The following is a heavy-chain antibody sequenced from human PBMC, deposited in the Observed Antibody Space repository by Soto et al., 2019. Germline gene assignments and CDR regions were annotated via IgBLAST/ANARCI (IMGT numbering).Heavy chain of an antibody. CDR2: INPSGGST. V-gene: IGHV1-46*03. CDR1: GYTFTSYY. J-gene: IGHJ6*03. CDR3: ARGGTYYDSYYYMDV. Sequence: QVQLVQSGAEVKKPGASVKVSCKASGYTFTSYYMHWVRQAPGQGLEWMGIINPSGGSTSYEKKFQGSVNMTRDTSTSTVYMELSSLRSEDTAVYYCARGGTYYDSYYYMDVWGKGTTVTVSS.